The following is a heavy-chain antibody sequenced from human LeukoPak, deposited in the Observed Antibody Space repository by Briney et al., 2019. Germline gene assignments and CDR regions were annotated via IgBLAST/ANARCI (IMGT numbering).Heavy chain of an antibody. J-gene: IGHJ4*02. D-gene: IGHD6-19*01. CDR1: GFIFSSRW. Sequence: PGGSLRLSWAASGFIFSSRWMSWVRQAPGKGLEWVANIKQDGSKRYYVDSVKGRFTISRDNAKNSLYLQMSTLRAEDTAVYYCARDLVAGALDYWGQGTLVTVSS. CDR3: ARDLVAGALDY. CDR2: IKQDGSKR. V-gene: IGHV3-7*01.